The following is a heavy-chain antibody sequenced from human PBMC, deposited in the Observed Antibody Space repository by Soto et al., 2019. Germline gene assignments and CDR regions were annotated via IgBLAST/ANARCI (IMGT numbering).Heavy chain of an antibody. D-gene: IGHD4-17*01. CDR3: ASAPFYGDYVRDAFDI. CDR2: ISYDGSNK. V-gene: IGHV3-30*03. Sequence: SCAASGFTFSSYGMHWVRQAPGKGLEWVAVISYDGSNKYYADSVKGRFTISRDNSKNTLYLQMNSLRAEDTAVYYCASAPFYGDYVRDAFDIWGQGTMVTVSS. CDR1: GFTFSSYG. J-gene: IGHJ3*02.